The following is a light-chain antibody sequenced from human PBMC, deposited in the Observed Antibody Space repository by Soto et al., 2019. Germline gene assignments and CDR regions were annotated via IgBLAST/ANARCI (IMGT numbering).Light chain of an antibody. CDR2: AAS. J-gene: IGKJ1*01. CDR3: QQLKT. Sequence: DIQLTQSPSFLSASVGDRVTITCRASQGISSYLAWYQQKPGKAPKLLIYAASTLQSGVPSRFSGSGSGTEFTLTISSLPPEDFATYYCQQLKTFGHGTKVEIK. V-gene: IGKV1-9*01. CDR1: QGISSY.